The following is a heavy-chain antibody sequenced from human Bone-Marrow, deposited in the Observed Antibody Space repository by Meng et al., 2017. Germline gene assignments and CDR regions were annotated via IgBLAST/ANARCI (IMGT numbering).Heavy chain of an antibody. CDR2: IIPIFGTA. CDR3: ARDRVGAQNDAFDI. V-gene: IGHV1-69*01. CDR1: GFTFDDYA. D-gene: IGHD1-26*01. J-gene: IGHJ3*02. Sequence: KISCAASGFTFDDYAMHWVRQAPGQGLEWMGGIIPIFGTANYAQKFQGRVKITADESTSTAHMELSSLGSGDTAVYYCARDRVGAQNDAFDIWGQGTMVTVSS.